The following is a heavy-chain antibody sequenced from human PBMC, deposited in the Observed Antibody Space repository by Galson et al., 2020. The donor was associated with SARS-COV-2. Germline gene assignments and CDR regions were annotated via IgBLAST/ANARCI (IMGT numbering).Heavy chain of an antibody. Sequence: ETSETLSLTCTVSGGSISGYYWSWIRQPPGKGLEWIGYIYYNGYTNYNPSLKSRVTISLDTSKKQFSLNLRSVTAADTAVYYCAKHDDYLGSGNKVGWFDPWGQGTLVTVSS. D-gene: IGHD3-10*01. CDR3: AKHDDYLGSGNKVGWFDP. CDR2: IYYNGYT. CDR1: GGSISGYY. V-gene: IGHV4-59*08. J-gene: IGHJ5*02.